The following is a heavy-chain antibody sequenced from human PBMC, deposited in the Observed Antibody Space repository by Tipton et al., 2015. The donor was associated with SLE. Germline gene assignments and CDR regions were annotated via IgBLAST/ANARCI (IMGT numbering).Heavy chain of an antibody. CDR1: GFTFSSYA. CDR2: ISGSGGST. Sequence: SLRLSCAASGFTFSSYAMSWVRQAPGKGLEWVSAISGSGGSTYYADSGKGRFTISRDNSKNTLYLQMNSLRAEDTAVYYCSKDRSSSWFSFDYWGQGTLVTVSS. J-gene: IGHJ4*02. D-gene: IGHD6-13*01. CDR3: SKDRSSSWFSFDY. V-gene: IGHV3-23*01.